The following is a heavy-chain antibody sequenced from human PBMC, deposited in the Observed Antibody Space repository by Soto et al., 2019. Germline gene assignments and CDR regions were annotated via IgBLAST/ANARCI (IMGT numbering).Heavy chain of an antibody. CDR1: AASISSYY. CDR2: MYNSEDT. V-gene: IGHV4-59*08. Sequence: QVQLQESGPGLVRPSETLSLTCTVSAASISSYYWTWIRQPPGKGLEWIGHMYNSEDTKYNPSLKSRVTMSVDTAKNQFSLKLRSVTAADTAIYYCVRHATDRHGNAEDWYFDLGGRGTLVTVSS. J-gene: IGHJ2*01. CDR3: VRHATDRHGNAEDWYFDL. D-gene: IGHD2-15*01.